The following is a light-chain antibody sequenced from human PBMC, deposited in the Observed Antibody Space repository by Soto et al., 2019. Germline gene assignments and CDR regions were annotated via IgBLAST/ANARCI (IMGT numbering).Light chain of an antibody. CDR1: QSISSW. J-gene: IGKJ1*01. CDR2: KAS. Sequence: DIKMTQSPSTLSASVGDRVTITCRASQSISSWLAWYQQKPGKAPKLLLYKASSLESGVPSRFSGSAPGTDFTLTISSLPPDDFATYYCQQYNSYSRTFGQVTKVYI. V-gene: IGKV1-5*03. CDR3: QQYNSYSRT.